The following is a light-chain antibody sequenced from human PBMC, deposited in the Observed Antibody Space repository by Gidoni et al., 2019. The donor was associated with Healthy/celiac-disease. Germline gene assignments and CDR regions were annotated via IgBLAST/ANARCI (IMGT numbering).Light chain of an antibody. J-gene: IGLJ2*01. CDR2: YDS. CDR3: QVWDSSSDHFVV. V-gene: IGLV3-21*04. Sequence: SYVLTQPPSVSVAPGKTARSTCGGNNIGSKSVHWYQQKPGQAPVLVIYYDSDRPSGIPERLSGYNSGNTATLTISRVEAGDEADYYCQVWDSSSDHFVVFGGGTKLT. CDR1: NIGSKS.